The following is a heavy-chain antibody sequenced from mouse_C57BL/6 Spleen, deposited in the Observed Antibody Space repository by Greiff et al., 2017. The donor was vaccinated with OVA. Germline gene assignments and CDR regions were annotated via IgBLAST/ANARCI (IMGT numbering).Heavy chain of an antibody. CDR2: IYPGDGDT. CDR1: GYAFSSSW. Sequence: SGPELVKPGASVKISCKASGYAFSSSWMNWVKQRPGKGLEWIGRIYPGDGDTNYNGKFKGKATLTADKSSSTAYMQLSSLTSEDSAVYFCARSRDGYFAMDYWGQGTSVTVSS. J-gene: IGHJ4*01. CDR3: ARSRDGYFAMDY. D-gene: IGHD2-3*01. V-gene: IGHV1-82*01.